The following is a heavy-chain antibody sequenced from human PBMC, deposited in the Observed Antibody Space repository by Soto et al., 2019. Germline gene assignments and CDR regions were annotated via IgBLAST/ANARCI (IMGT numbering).Heavy chain of an antibody. D-gene: IGHD1-1*01. CDR2: IYYSGST. CDR3: ARVHNWYFDY. CDR1: GGSVSSGSYY. V-gene: IGHV4-61*01. Sequence: SETLSLTCTVSGGSVSSGSYYWSWIRQPPGKGLEWIGYIYYSGSTNYNPSLKSRVTISVDTSKNQFSLKLSSVTAADTAVYYCARVHNWYFDYWGQGTLVTVS. J-gene: IGHJ4*02.